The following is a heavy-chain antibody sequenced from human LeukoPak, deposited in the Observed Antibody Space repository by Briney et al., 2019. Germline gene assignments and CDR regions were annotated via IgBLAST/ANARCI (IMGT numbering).Heavy chain of an antibody. D-gene: IGHD5-24*01. CDR1: GFTFSSYW. V-gene: IGHV3-7*03. J-gene: IGHJ4*02. CDR3: ARTRDGYNYAFDY. CDR2: IKEDGSEK. Sequence: PGGSLRLSCAASGFTFSSYWMSWVRQAPGKGLEWVANIKEDGSEKFYVDSVKGRFTISRDNAKNSLYLQMNSLRAEDTAVYYCARTRDGYNYAFDYWGQGTLVTVSS.